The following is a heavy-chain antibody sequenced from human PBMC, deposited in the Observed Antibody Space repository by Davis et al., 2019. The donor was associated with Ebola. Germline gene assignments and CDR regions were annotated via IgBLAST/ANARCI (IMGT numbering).Heavy chain of an antibody. V-gene: IGHV1-2*04. CDR2: INPNSGGT. D-gene: IGHD1-26*01. J-gene: IGHJ6*02. CDR3: ARGLGELLRYYYGMDV. CDR1: GYTFTGYY. Sequence: ASVKVSCKASGYTFTGYYMHWVRQAPGQGLEWMGWINPNSGGTNYAQKFQGWVTMTRDTSISTAYMELSRLRSDDTAVYYCARGLGELLRYYYGMDVWGQGTTVTVSS.